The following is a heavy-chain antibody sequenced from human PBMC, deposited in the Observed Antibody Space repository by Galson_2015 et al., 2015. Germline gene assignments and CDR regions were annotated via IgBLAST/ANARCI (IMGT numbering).Heavy chain of an antibody. CDR2: IKPDGSDR. V-gene: IGHV3-7*03. CDR1: EFTFTNYW. CDR3: ARDFIAAGGLDV. J-gene: IGHJ6*02. Sequence: SLRLSCAASEFTFTNYWMNWVRQAPGKGLEWLANIKPDGSDRYYVDSVKGRFTISRDNAKNSLYLQMNSLRADDTAVYYCARDFIAAGGLDVWGQGTTVTVS. D-gene: IGHD3-16*02.